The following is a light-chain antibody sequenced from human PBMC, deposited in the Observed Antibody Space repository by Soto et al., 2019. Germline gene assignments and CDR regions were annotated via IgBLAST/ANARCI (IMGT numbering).Light chain of an antibody. Sequence: DVVMTQSPLSLPVTLGQPASISCRSSQSLLYRDGNTYLNWFHQRPGQSPRRLIYRVSYRDSGVPDRFSGSGSGTDFTLRLSGVEAEDVGVYFCMQGTHWPYSFGQGTKLEIK. J-gene: IGKJ2*03. CDR3: MQGTHWPYS. V-gene: IGKV2-30*01. CDR2: RVS. CDR1: QSLLYRDGNTY.